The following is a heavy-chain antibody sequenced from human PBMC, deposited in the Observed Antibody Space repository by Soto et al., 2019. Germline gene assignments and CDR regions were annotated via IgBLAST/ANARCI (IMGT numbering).Heavy chain of an antibody. J-gene: IGHJ6*02. D-gene: IGHD2-2*01. Sequence: QVQLQESGPGLVKPSETLSLTCTVSGASVNSGNYYWSWIRQPPGKGLEWIGYIYYSGSTNYNPSLKSRVTISLDTSKNQFSLNLSSVTAADTAVYFCARDRAAAIGYYYYYGIDVWGQGTTVTVSS. V-gene: IGHV4-61*01. CDR1: GASVNSGNYY. CDR2: IYYSGST. CDR3: ARDRAAAIGYYYYYGIDV.